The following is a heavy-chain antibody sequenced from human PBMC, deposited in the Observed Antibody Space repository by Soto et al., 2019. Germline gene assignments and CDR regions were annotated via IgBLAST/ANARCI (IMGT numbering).Heavy chain of an antibody. D-gene: IGHD3-10*01. CDR2: ITDTETT. CDR1: GASMGRYY. Sequence: SETLSLTCTVSGASMGRYYWSWIRQSPWKGLEWIGYITDTETTNYSPSLRSRVTISLEASKSQFSLTLSSVTAADTAVYYCARVDYYGAGTYLFDYWGPGTLVTVSS. J-gene: IGHJ4*02. CDR3: ARVDYYGAGTYLFDY. V-gene: IGHV4-59*01.